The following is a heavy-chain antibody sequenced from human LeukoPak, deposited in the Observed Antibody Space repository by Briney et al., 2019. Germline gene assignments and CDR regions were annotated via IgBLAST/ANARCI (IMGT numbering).Heavy chain of an antibody. CDR3: ARVLYQDDFWSGDRYNWFDP. D-gene: IGHD3-3*01. Sequence: SETLSLTCAVYGGSFSGYYWSWIRQPPGKGLEWIGEINHSGSTNYNPSLKSRVTISVDTSKNQFSLKLSSVTAADTAVYYCARVLYQDDFWSGDRYNWFDPWGQGTLVTVSS. CDR2: INHSGST. J-gene: IGHJ5*02. V-gene: IGHV4-34*01. CDR1: GGSFSGYY.